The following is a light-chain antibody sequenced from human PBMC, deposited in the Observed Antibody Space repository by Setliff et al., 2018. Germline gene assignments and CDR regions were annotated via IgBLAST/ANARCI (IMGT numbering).Light chain of an antibody. V-gene: IGLV2-14*03. Sequence: QSALTQPASVSGSPGQSITISCTGTSSDVGGYNYVSWYQQHPGKAPKLMIYDVSNRPSGVSNRFSGSKSGNTASLTIPGLQAEDEADYYCSSYTNTRTAYVFGTGTKVTVL. CDR1: SSDVGGYNY. J-gene: IGLJ1*01. CDR2: DVS. CDR3: SSYTNTRTAYV.